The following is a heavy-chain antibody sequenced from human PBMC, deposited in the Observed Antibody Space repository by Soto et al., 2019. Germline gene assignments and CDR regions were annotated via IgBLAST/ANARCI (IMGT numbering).Heavy chain of an antibody. Sequence: GGSLRLSCAASGFTVSSNYMSWVRQAPGKGLEWVSVIYSGGSTYYADSVKGRFTISRDNSKNTLYLQMNSLRAEDTAVYYCARSYRSSQFDPWGQGTLVTVSS. CDR1: GFTVSSNY. J-gene: IGHJ5*02. D-gene: IGHD3-16*02. CDR3: ARSYRSSQFDP. V-gene: IGHV3-53*01. CDR2: IYSGGST.